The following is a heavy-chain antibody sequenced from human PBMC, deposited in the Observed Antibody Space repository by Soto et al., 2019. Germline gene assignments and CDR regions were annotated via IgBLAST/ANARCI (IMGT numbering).Heavy chain of an antibody. J-gene: IGHJ6*04. V-gene: IGHV3-23*01. CDR2: ISGSGGST. CDR1: GFTFSSYA. Sequence: PGGSLRLSCAASGFTFSSYAMSWVRQAPGKGLEWVSAISGSGGSTYYADSVKGRFTISRDNSKNTLYLQMNSLRAEDTAVYYCAKGRGSYPLYYGMDVWGKGTTVTVSS. D-gene: IGHD1-26*01. CDR3: AKGRGSYPLYYGMDV.